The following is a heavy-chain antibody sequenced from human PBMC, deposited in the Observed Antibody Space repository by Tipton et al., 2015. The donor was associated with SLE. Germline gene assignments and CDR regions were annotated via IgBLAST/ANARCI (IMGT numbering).Heavy chain of an antibody. D-gene: IGHD1-26*01. CDR1: GYSISSGYY. CDR2: IYHSGST. J-gene: IGHJ3*02. CDR3: ARDYYMRAFDI. Sequence: LRLSCAVSGYSISSGYYWGWIRQPPGKGLEWIESIYHSGSTYYNPSLKSRVTISVDTSKNQFSLKLSSVTAADTAVYYCARDYYMRAFDIWGQGTMVTVSS. V-gene: IGHV4-38-2*02.